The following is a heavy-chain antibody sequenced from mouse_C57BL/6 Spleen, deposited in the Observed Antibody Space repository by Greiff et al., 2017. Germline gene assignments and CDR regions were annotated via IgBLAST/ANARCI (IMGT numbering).Heavy chain of an antibody. J-gene: IGHJ2*01. CDR2: ISSGSSTI. CDR1: GFTFSDYG. Sequence: EVMLVESGGGLVKPGGSLKLSCAASGFTFSDYGMHWVRQAPEKGLEWVAYISSGSSTIYYADTVKGRFTISRDNAKNTLFLQMTSLRSEDTAMYYCARRVTGTRGYFDYWGQGTTLTVSS. CDR3: ARRVTGTRGYFDY. V-gene: IGHV5-17*01. D-gene: IGHD4-1*01.